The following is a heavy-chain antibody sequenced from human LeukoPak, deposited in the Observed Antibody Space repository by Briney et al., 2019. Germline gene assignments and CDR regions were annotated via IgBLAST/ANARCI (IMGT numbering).Heavy chain of an antibody. CDR1: GGTFSSYA. J-gene: IGHJ5*02. Sequence: ASVKVSCKASGGTFSSYAISWVRQAPGQGLEWMGGIIPIFGTANYAQKFQGRVTITADKSTSTAYMELSSLRSEDTAVYYCARGGAAAVWFDPWGQGTLVTVSS. D-gene: IGHD6-13*01. CDR2: IIPIFGTA. V-gene: IGHV1-69*06. CDR3: ARGGAAAVWFDP.